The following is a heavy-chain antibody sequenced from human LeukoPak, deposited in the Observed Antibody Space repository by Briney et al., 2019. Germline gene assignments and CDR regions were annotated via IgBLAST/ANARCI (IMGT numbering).Heavy chain of an antibody. D-gene: IGHD6-19*01. J-gene: IGHJ4*02. CDR1: GGSISSSSYY. V-gene: IGHV4-39*07. CDR3: ARGRYSSGWYDGTGHFDY. CDR2: IYYSGST. Sequence: SETLSLTCTVSGGSISSSSYYWGWIRQPPGKGLEWIGSIYYSGSTYYNPSLKSRVTISVDTSKNQFSLKLSSVTAADTAVYYCARGRYSSGWYDGTGHFDYWGQGTLVTVSS.